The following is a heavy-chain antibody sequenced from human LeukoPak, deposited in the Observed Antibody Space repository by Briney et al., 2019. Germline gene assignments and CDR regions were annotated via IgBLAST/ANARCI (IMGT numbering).Heavy chain of an antibody. CDR2: IYYSGST. V-gene: IGHV4-38-2*02. CDR1: GYSISSGYY. D-gene: IGHD3-22*01. Sequence: SETLSLTCTVSGYSISSGYYWSWIRQPPGKGLEWIGSIYYSGSTYYNPSLKSRVTISVDTSKNQFSLKLSSVTAADTAVYYCARVDDSSGYYFGDFGHYFDYWGQGTLVTVSS. CDR3: ARVDDSSGYYFGDFGHYFDY. J-gene: IGHJ4*02.